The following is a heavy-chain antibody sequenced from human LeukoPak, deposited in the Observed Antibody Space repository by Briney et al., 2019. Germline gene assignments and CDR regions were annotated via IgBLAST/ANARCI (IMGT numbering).Heavy chain of an antibody. Sequence: GGSLRLSCVGSGFTFSRCGMHWVRQVPRKGLEWVANIKQDGSEKYYVDSAKGRFTISRDNAKNSLYLQMNNLRAEDTALYYCARDKGDYDTSGSLFVFGGQGTLVTVSS. CDR3: ARDKGDYDTSGSLFVF. CDR1: GFTFSRCG. V-gene: IGHV3-7*03. D-gene: IGHD3-22*01. CDR2: IKQDGSEK. J-gene: IGHJ4*02.